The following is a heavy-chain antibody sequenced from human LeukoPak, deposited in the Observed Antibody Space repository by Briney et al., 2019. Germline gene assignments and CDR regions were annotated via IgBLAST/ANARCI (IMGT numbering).Heavy chain of an antibody. CDR3: ARAAIWSGAYYFDY. J-gene: IGHJ4*02. CDR2: IYYSGST. Sequence: SETLSLTCTVSGGSISSYYWSWIRQPPGKGLEWIGYIYYSGSTNYNPSLKSRVTISVDTSKNQFSLKLSSVTAADTAVYYCARAAIWSGAYYFDYWGQGTLVTVSS. CDR1: GGSISSYY. V-gene: IGHV4-59*01. D-gene: IGHD3-3*01.